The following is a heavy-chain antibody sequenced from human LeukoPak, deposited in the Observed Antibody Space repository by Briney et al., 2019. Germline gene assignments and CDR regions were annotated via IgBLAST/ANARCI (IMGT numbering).Heavy chain of an antibody. CDR2: IYYSGST. D-gene: IGHD6-19*01. Sequence: SETLSLTCTLSGGSLSSGSYYWSWVRQPPGKGLEWIVYIYYSGSTTFQPPPKGQVTISVDTSKNQFSLKLSSVTAAYMAVYYCARVSGNSSGWYLAFDIWGQGTMVTVSS. J-gene: IGHJ3*02. CDR3: ARVSGNSSGWYLAFDI. V-gene: IGHV4-61*01. CDR1: GGSLSSGSYY.